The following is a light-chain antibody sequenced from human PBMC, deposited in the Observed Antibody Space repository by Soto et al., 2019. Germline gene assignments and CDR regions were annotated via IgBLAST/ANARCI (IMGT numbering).Light chain of an antibody. V-gene: IGKV3-15*01. Sequence: EIVMTQSPVTLSVSPGERATLSCRASQSISNHLAWYQQKPDQPPRLLIYGASTRATGIPARFSGSGSGTEFTLTISSLQSEDFAVYYCQQYNNWPPRTFGQGTKLEIK. J-gene: IGKJ2*01. CDR1: QSISNH. CDR2: GAS. CDR3: QQYNNWPPRT.